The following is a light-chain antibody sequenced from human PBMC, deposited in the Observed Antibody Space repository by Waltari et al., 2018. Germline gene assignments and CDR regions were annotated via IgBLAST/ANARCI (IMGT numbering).Light chain of an antibody. CDR2: GAS. V-gene: IGKV3-15*01. CDR1: QSVSSN. Sequence: EVVMTQSPATLSASPGERAALSCRASQSVSSNLAWYQQKPGQAPRLLINGASTRATDIPARFSGSGSGTEFTLTISSLQPEDFGVYYCQQYNNWPPTFTFGPGTKVDIK. J-gene: IGKJ3*01. CDR3: QQYNNWPPTFT.